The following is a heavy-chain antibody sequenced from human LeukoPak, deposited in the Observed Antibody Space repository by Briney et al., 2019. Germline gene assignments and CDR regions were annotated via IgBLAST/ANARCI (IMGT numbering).Heavy chain of an antibody. Sequence: PGESLKISCKGSGYSFTSYWIGWVRQMPGKGLEWMGIIYPGDPDTRYSPSFQGQVTISADKSINTAYLQWSSLKASDTAMYYCARLTYSSGWYAPFYWGQGTLVTVSS. CDR2: IYPGDPDT. CDR1: GYSFTSYW. D-gene: IGHD6-19*01. J-gene: IGHJ4*02. V-gene: IGHV5-51*01. CDR3: ARLTYSSGWYAPFY.